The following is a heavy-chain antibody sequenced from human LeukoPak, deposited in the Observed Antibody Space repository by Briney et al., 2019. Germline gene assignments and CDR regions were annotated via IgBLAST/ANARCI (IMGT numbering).Heavy chain of an antibody. J-gene: IGHJ4*02. Sequence: PGRSLRLSCAASGFTFSSYAMSWVRQAPGKGLEWVSAISGSGGSTYYADSVKGRFTISRDNSKNTVYLQMNSLRAEDTAVYYCAKDRTDGYFDWLYYFDYWGQGTLVTVSS. CDR2: ISGSGGST. CDR1: GFTFSSYA. CDR3: AKDRTDGYFDWLYYFDY. V-gene: IGHV3-23*01. D-gene: IGHD3-9*01.